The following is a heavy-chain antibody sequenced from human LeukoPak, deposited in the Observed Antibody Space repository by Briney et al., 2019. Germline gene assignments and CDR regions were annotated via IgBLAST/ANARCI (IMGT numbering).Heavy chain of an antibody. D-gene: IGHD6-19*01. CDR1: GYTFTSYY. V-gene: IGHV1-46*01. Sequence: ASVKVSCKASGYTFTSYYMHWVRQAPGQGLEWMGIINPSGGSTTYAQKFQGRVTMTRDTSTTTVYIELRSLRSEDTAVYYCARVGFSSGWYIAFDIWGQGTMVTVSS. CDR3: ARVGFSSGWYIAFDI. J-gene: IGHJ3*02. CDR2: INPSGGST.